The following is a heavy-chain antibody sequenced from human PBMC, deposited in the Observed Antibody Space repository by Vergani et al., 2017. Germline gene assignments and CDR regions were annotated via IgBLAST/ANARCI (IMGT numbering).Heavy chain of an antibody. J-gene: IGHJ6*02. CDR3: TTDPRYCGDGSCDWLRDHHYYGMDV. CDR2: IKSTFDRGTT. D-gene: IGHD2-21*01. CDR1: GFSFRNAW. Sequence: EVQLVESGGGIVKPGGSLRLSCVASGFSFRNAWMNWVRRTPGKGLEWVGRIKSTFDRGTTDYAAAVNGRFTISRDDSKNTLFLQMNGLKTEDIGVYYCTTDPRYCGDGSCDWLRDHHYYGMDVWGQGTTVTVSS. V-gene: IGHV3-15*07.